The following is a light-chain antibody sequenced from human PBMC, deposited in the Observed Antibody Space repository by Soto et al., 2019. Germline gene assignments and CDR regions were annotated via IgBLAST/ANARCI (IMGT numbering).Light chain of an antibody. Sequence: EIVLTQSPGTLSLSPGERATLSCRASQSVDSTYLAWYQQKPGQAPRLLIYAASSRAAGIPDRFSGSGSGTDFTLTIKRPEPQDFAFYYWQQYDTSPPLYTFGQGTKLEIK. CDR1: QSVDSTY. J-gene: IGKJ2*01. CDR3: QQYDTSPPLYT. V-gene: IGKV3-20*01. CDR2: AAS.